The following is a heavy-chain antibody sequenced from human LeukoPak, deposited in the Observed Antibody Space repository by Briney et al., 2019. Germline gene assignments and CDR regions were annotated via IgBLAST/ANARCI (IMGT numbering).Heavy chain of an antibody. CDR3: ARDLYYYYYYMDV. CDR2: ISYDGSNK. V-gene: IGHV3-30*04. Sequence: GGSLRLSCAASGFTFSSYAMHWVRQAPGKGLEWVAVISYDGSNKYYADSVKGRFTISRDNSKNTLYLQMNSLRAEDTAVYYCARDLYYYYYYMDVWGKGITVTVSS. J-gene: IGHJ6*03. CDR1: GFTFSSYA.